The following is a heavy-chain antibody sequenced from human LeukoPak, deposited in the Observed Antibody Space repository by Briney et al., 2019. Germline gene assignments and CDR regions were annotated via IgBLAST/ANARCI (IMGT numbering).Heavy chain of an antibody. J-gene: IGHJ3*02. Sequence: GSLRLSCAASGFTVSSNYMTWVRQAPGKGLEWVSLIYSGGSTSYADSVRGRFTISRDNSKNTLYLQMNSLRAEDTAVYYCARIETVADAFDIWGQGTLVTVSS. CDR2: IYSGGST. V-gene: IGHV3-66*01. CDR1: GFTVSSNY. CDR3: ARIETVADAFDI. D-gene: IGHD1-1*01.